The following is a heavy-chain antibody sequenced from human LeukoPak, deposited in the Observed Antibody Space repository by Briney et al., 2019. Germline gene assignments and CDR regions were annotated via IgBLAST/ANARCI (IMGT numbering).Heavy chain of an antibody. Sequence: GASVKVSCKASGGTFSSYAISWVRQAPGQGLEWMGGIIPIFGTANYAQKFQGRVTITADESTSTAYMELSSLRSEDTAVYYCASLGHCSSTSCYPGVRNAFDIWGQGTMVTVSS. CDR1: GGTFSSYA. V-gene: IGHV1-69*13. D-gene: IGHD2-2*01. CDR2: IIPIFGTA. J-gene: IGHJ3*02. CDR3: ASLGHCSSTSCYPGVRNAFDI.